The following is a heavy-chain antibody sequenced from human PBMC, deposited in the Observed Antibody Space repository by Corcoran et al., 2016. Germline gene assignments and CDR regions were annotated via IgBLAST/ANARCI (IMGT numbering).Heavy chain of an antibody. Sequence: QVQLQQWGAGLLKPSETLSLTCAVYGGSFSGYYWSWIRQPPGKGLEWIGEINHSGSTNYNPSLKSRVTISVDTSKNQFSLKLSSVTAADTAVYYCARFGKHIPWFDPWGQGTLVTVSS. V-gene: IGHV4-34*01. CDR3: ARFGKHIPWFDP. CDR1: GGSFSGYY. J-gene: IGHJ5*02. D-gene: IGHD2-21*01. CDR2: INHSGST.